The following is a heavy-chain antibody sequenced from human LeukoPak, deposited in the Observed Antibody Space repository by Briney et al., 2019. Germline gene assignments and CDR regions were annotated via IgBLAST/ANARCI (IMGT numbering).Heavy chain of an antibody. Sequence: VASVKVSCKASGYTFTSYDINWVRQATGQGLEWMGWMNPNSGNTGYAQKFQGRVTITADKSTSTAYMELSSLRSEDTAVYYCARVQSSSSSDYFDYWGQGTLVTVSS. V-gene: IGHV1-8*01. CDR1: GYTFTSYD. D-gene: IGHD6-6*01. J-gene: IGHJ4*02. CDR2: MNPNSGNT. CDR3: ARVQSSSSSDYFDY.